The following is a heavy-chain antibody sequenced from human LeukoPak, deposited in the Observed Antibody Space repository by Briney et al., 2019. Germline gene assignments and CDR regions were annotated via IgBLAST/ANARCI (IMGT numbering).Heavy chain of an antibody. CDR3: ARGHCSGGSCYDY. Sequence: SVKVSCKASGGTFSSYAIIWVRQAPGQGLEWMGGIIPIFGTANYAQKLQGRVTITADESTSTAYMELSSLRSEDTAVYYCARGHCSGGSCYDYWGQGTLVTVSS. CDR1: GGTFSSYA. V-gene: IGHV1-69*01. CDR2: IIPIFGTA. D-gene: IGHD2-15*01. J-gene: IGHJ4*02.